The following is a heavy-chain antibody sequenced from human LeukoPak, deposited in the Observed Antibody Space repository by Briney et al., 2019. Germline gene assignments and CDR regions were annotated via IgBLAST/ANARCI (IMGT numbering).Heavy chain of an antibody. J-gene: IGHJ3*02. Sequence: GGSLRLSCAASGFTFSSSWMSWVRQAPGKGLEWVSYISTSGLTIYYADSVKGRFTISRDNAKNSLYLQMNSLRAEDTAIYYCARAGCSGGSCYKTTFDIWGQGTMVTVSS. CDR3: ARAGCSGGSCYKTTFDI. D-gene: IGHD2-15*01. CDR1: GFTFSSSW. V-gene: IGHV3-48*03. CDR2: ISTSGLTI.